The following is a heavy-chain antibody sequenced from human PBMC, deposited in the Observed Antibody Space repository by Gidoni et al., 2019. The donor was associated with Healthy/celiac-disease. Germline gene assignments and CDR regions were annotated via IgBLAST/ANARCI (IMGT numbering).Heavy chain of an antibody. J-gene: IGHJ4*02. Sequence: QVQLVQSGAEVKKPGASVKVSCKASGYTFTGYYMHWVRQAPGQGLEWMGWINPNSGGTNYAQKFQGRVTMTRDTSISTAYMELSRLRSDDTAVYYCARDLKRAAYYYDSSGYSPGGDWGQGTLVTVSS. CDR2: INPNSGGT. CDR1: GYTFTGYY. CDR3: ARDLKRAAYYYDSSGYSPGGD. V-gene: IGHV1-2*02. D-gene: IGHD3-22*01.